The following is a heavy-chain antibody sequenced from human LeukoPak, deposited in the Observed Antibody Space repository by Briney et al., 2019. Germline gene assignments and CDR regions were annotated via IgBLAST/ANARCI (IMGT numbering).Heavy chain of an antibody. Sequence: GGSLRLSCAASGCTFSSYAMSWVRQAPGKGLEWVSAISGSGGSTYYADSVKGRFTISRDNSKNTLYLQMNSLRAEDTAVYYCAKDPSGSYYAYYFDYWGQGTLVTVSS. V-gene: IGHV3-23*01. CDR1: GCTFSSYA. D-gene: IGHD1-26*01. CDR3: AKDPSGSYYAYYFDY. J-gene: IGHJ4*02. CDR2: ISGSGGST.